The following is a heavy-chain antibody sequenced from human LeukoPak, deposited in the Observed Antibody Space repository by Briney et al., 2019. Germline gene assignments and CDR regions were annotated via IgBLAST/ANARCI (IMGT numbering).Heavy chain of an antibody. Sequence: SETLSLTCTVSGYSISSGYYWGWIRQPPGKGLEWIGSIYHSGSTYYNPSLKSRVTISVDTSKNQFSLKLSSVTAADTAVYYCARGSVDTALKWGQGTLVTVSS. CDR2: IYHSGST. J-gene: IGHJ4*02. CDR3: ARGSVDTALK. D-gene: IGHD5-18*01. CDR1: GYSISSGYY. V-gene: IGHV4-38-2*02.